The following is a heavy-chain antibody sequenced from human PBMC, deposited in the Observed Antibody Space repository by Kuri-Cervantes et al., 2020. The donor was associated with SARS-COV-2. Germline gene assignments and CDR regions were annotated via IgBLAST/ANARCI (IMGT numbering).Heavy chain of an antibody. J-gene: IGHJ6*03. CDR1: GFTFSSYW. V-gene: IGHV3-64*02. CDR2: ISSNGGST. CDR3: ARDVYGLSGHFYYYYYYMDV. D-gene: IGHD5/OR15-5a*01. Sequence: GESLKISCAASGFTFSSYWMSWVRQAPGKGLEYVSAISSNGGSTYYADSVKGRFTISRDNSKNTLYLQMGSLRAEDMAVYYCARDVYGLSGHFYYYYYYMDVWGKGTTVTVSS.